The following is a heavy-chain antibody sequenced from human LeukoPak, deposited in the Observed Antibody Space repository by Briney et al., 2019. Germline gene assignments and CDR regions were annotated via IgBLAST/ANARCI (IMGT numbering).Heavy chain of an antibody. CDR2: INPNSGGT. CDR3: ARDRGYSSEPQDY. D-gene: IGHD6-25*01. V-gene: IGHV1-2*06. J-gene: IGHJ4*02. CDR1: GYTFTGYY. Sequence: ASVKVSCKASGYTFTGYYMHWVRQAPGQGLEWMGRINPNSGGTNYAQKFQGRVTITRDTSISTAYMELSRLRSDDTAVYYCARDRGYSSEPQDYWGQGTLVTVSS.